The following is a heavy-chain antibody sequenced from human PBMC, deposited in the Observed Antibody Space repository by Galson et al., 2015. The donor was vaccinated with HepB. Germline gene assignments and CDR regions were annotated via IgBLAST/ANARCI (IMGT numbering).Heavy chain of an antibody. CDR2: ISGYNGDT. D-gene: IGHD2-2*01. Sequence: SVKVSCKASGHTFTSYGISWVRQAPGQGLEWMGSISGYNGDTNYAQKFQGRVTMTTDPSTSTAYMELRSLRSDDTAVYYCARDSEDIVVVPAAKMGHNWFAPWGQGTLVTVSS. J-gene: IGHJ5*02. CDR1: GHTFTSYG. CDR3: ARDSEDIVVVPAAKMGHNWFAP. V-gene: IGHV1-18*01.